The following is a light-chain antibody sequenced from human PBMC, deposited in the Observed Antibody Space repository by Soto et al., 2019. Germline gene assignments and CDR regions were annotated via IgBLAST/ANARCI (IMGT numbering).Light chain of an antibody. J-gene: IGKJ1*01. V-gene: IGKV3-15*01. CDR2: DSS. CDR3: QQYHNWPPST. Sequence: ILMTQSPATLSVSPGERATLSCRASQSVSNNFGWYQQKPGQAPRLLIYDSSTRTTGIPARFRGSGSGKESPHTSSGMQSEEFAAYYCQQYHNWPPSTLGQGTNVEIK. CDR1: QSVSNN.